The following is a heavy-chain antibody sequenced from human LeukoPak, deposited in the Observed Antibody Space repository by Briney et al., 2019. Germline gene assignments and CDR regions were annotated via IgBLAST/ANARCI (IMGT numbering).Heavy chain of an antibody. V-gene: IGHV4-59*08. D-gene: IGHD2-8*01. CDR1: GGSISGYY. Sequence: SETLSLTCTVSGGSISGYYWSWIRQPPGKGLEWIGYIYYSGSTNYSPSLKSRITISVDTSKNQFSLKLSSVTAADTAVYYCARHYVFVYGGSSFDYWGQGTLVTVFS. CDR2: IYYSGST. CDR3: ARHYVFVYGGSSFDY. J-gene: IGHJ4*02.